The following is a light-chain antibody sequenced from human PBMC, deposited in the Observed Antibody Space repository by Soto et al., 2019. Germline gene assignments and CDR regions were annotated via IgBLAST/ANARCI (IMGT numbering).Light chain of an antibody. CDR2: AAS. J-gene: IGKJ1*01. CDR3: QEYGSSRT. V-gene: IGKV3-20*01. Sequence: EIVLTQSPGNLSLSPGERATLSCRASPSVSSSFLAWYQQRPGQAPRLLTYAASNTAPGIPDRFSGSGSGTDFTLTISRLEPEDFAVYFCQEYGSSRTFGQGTKVDIK. CDR1: PSVSSSF.